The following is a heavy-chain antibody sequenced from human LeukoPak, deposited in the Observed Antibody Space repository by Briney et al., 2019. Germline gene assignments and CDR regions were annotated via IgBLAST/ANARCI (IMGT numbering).Heavy chain of an antibody. CDR3: ARESPSGSLDY. D-gene: IGHD1-26*01. V-gene: IGHV3-64*01. Sequence: PGGSLRLSCVASGFTFSSHPMHWVRQAPGKGLESVSAISTNGGTTYYANSVRGRFIISRDNSHNTLYLQMGRLRTDDTAIYYCARESPSGSLDYWGQGTLATVSS. CDR1: GFTFSSHP. J-gene: IGHJ4*02. CDR2: ISTNGGTT.